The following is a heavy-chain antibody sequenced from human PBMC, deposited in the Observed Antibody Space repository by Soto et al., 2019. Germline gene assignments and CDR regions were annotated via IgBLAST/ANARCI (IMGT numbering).Heavy chain of an antibody. CDR2: ISASDGGT. V-gene: IGHV3-23*01. D-gene: IGHD6-19*01. Sequence: EVQLLESGGGLVQPGGSLRLSCAASGFTFSSYAMSWVRQAPGKGLEWVSSISASDGGTYYAHSVKGRFTISRDNSKNTLYLHMNSLRAEDTAVYYCAKGYTSGWFYFDYWGQGTLVTVSS. CDR1: GFTFSSYA. CDR3: AKGYTSGWFYFDY. J-gene: IGHJ4*02.